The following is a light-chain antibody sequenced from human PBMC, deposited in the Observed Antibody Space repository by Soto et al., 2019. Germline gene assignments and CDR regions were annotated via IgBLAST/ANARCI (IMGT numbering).Light chain of an antibody. CDR3: HPYGSSHQNT. Sequence: IVLTQSPGTLSLSPGERATLSCRASQSFSNSYLAWYQQKPGQAPRLLIYGASRTATGIPDRFSGSGSGTDFTLTISRLEPEDFSVYYYHPYGSSHQNTFGQGTKLVSK. V-gene: IGKV3-20*01. CDR2: GAS. CDR1: QSFSNSY. J-gene: IGKJ2*01.